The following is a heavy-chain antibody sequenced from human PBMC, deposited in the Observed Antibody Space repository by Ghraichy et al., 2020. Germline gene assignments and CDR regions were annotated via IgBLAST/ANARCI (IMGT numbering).Heavy chain of an antibody. CDR2: IQQDGSET. CDR1: GFTFSTSW. CDR3: ARDFGWWRYDY. J-gene: IGHJ4*02. V-gene: IGHV3-7*01. D-gene: IGHD3-9*01. Sequence: GGSLRLSCAASGFTFSTSWMNWFRQAPGKGLEWVSSIQQDGSETYYVDSVKGRFTISRDNAKNSLFLQMNSLRAEDTAVYYCARDFGWWRYDYWGQGTLVTVSS.